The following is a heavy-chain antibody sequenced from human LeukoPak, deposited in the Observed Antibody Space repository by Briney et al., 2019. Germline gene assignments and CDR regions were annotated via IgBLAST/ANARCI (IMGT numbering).Heavy chain of an antibody. D-gene: IGHD1-26*01. CDR1: GFTFSSSA. Sequence: GGSLRLSCAASGFTFSSSAMSWVRQVPGKGLEWVSGISASGGSTYYADSVRGRFTISRDNSKNTLYVQMNSLRDEDTAVHYCAKDQRWESPHYLDSWGQGTLVTVSS. J-gene: IGHJ4*02. CDR3: AKDQRWESPHYLDS. CDR2: ISASGGST. V-gene: IGHV3-23*01.